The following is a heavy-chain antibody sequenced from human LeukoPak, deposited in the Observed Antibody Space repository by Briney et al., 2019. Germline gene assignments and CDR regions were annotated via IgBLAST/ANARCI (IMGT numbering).Heavy chain of an antibody. J-gene: IGHJ6*02. CDR2: ISSSSSVI. V-gene: IGHV3-48*03. CDR1: GFTFSAYE. CDR3: ARDGLWSHYYQHGMDV. D-gene: IGHD5-18*01. Sequence: GGSLRLSCADSGFTFSAYEMNWVRQAPGKGLEWVSYISSSSSVIFYADSVEGRFTISRDNARSSLYLQMTSLRAEDTGTYYCARDGLWSHYYQHGMDVWGQGTAVTVSS.